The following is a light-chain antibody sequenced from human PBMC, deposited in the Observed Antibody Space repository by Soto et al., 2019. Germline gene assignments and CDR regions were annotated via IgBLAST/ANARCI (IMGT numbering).Light chain of an antibody. V-gene: IGKV3-20*01. CDR2: GAS. Sequence: DIVLTQSPGTLSLSPGERATLSCRASQSVSSTYVAWYQQKPGQAPRLLIYGASTRATGIPDRFSGRGSGTDFTLTISRLEPEDFAVYYCQQYGFSSYTFGQGNKLEI. J-gene: IGKJ2*01. CDR3: QQYGFSSYT. CDR1: QSVSSTY.